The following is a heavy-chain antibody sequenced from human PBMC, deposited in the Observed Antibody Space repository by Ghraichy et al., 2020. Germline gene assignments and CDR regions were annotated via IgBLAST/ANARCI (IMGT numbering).Heavy chain of an antibody. CDR3: ARDRGTYYYDSSGYYLFDY. Sequence: GSLNISCAASGFTFSSYSMNWVRQAPGKGLEWVSSISSSSSYIYYADSVKGRFTISRDNAKNSLYLQMNSLRAEDTAVYYCARDRGTYYYDSSGYYLFDYWGQGTLVTVSS. J-gene: IGHJ4*02. CDR2: ISSSSSYI. D-gene: IGHD3-22*01. V-gene: IGHV3-21*01. CDR1: GFTFSSYS.